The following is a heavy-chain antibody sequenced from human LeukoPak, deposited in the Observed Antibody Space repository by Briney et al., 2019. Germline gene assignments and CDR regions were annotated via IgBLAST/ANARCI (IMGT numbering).Heavy chain of an antibody. CDR1: GFTFSSYS. CDR3: ARENQAVAAPLDYGMDV. V-gene: IGHV3-48*04. Sequence: PGGSLRLSCAASGFTFSSYSMNWVRQAPGKGLEWVSYISSSSSTIYYADSVKGRFTISRDNAKNSLYLQMNSLRAEDTAVYYCARENQAVAAPLDYGMDVWGQGTTATVSS. CDR2: ISSSSSTI. D-gene: IGHD6-19*01. J-gene: IGHJ6*02.